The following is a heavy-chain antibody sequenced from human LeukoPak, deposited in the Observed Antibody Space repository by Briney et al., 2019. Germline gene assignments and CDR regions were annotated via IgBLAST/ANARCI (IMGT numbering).Heavy chain of an antibody. D-gene: IGHD3-9*01. Sequence: PSETLSVTCTVSNGSVIGTTFYWGWIRQPPGKGLEWIGSIYHSGSTYYNPSLKSRVTISVDTSKNQFSLKLSSVTAADTAVYYCAMEYDILTGYNYWGQGTLVTVSS. CDR2: IYHSGST. CDR1: NGSVIGTTFY. CDR3: AMEYDILTGYNY. V-gene: IGHV4-39*07. J-gene: IGHJ4*02.